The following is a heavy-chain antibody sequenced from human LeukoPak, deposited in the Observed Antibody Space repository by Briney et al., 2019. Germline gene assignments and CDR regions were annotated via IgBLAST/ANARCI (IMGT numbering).Heavy chain of an antibody. CDR2: ISRSGGT. Sequence: SETLSLTCTVSGGSISGYYWHWIRQPPGKGLEWIGYISRSGGTNYNPSFKSRVTISRDTSKNQFSLILTSLTAADTAVYFCARAAYSDGWSYVYFDYWGQGTLVTVSS. CDR3: ARAAYSDGWSYVYFDY. J-gene: IGHJ4*02. CDR1: GGSISGYY. V-gene: IGHV4-59*01. D-gene: IGHD6-19*01.